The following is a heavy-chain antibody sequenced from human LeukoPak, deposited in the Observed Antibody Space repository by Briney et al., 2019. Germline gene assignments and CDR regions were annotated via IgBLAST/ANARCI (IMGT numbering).Heavy chain of an antibody. J-gene: IGHJ4*02. V-gene: IGHV4-34*01. CDR3: ARGDVAAAGTGFDY. CDR2: INHSGST. CDR1: GGSFSGYY. Sequence: SETLSLTCAVYGGSFSGYYWSWIRLPPGKGLEWIGEINHSGSTNYNPSLKSRVTISVDTSKNQFSLKLSSVTAADTAVYYCARGDVAAAGTGFDYWGQGTLVTVSS. D-gene: IGHD6-13*01.